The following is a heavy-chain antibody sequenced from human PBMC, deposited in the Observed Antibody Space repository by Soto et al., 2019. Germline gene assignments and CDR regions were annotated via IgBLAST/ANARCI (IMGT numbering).Heavy chain of an antibody. CDR3: ARAQMVRGVISYYYYGMDV. Sequence: SQTMSLTCTVSGGSISSGDYYWSWIRQPPGNGLEWIGYIYYSGSTYYNPSLNIRVTISVDTSKNQFSLKLSSVTAADTAVYYCARAQMVRGVISYYYYGMDVWGQGTTGT. D-gene: IGHD3-10*01. J-gene: IGHJ6*02. V-gene: IGHV4-30-4*01. CDR1: GGSISSGDYY. CDR2: IYYSGST.